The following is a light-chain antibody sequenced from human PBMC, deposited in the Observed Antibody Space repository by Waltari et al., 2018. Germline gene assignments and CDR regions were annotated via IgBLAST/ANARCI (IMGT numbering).Light chain of an antibody. J-gene: IGKJ3*01. V-gene: IGKV1-9*01. CDR2: AAS. CDR3: QQLKAYPLT. Sequence: QLTQSPSSLSASVGDRVTITCRASLGISSYLAWYQQKPGKAPNLLIYAASTLQSGVPSRFSGSGSGTDFTLTISSLQPEDSATYYCQQLKAYPLTFGPGTKVDIK. CDR1: LGISSY.